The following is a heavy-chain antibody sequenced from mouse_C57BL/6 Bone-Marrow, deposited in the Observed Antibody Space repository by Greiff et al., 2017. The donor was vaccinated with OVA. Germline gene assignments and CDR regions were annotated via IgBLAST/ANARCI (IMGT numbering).Heavy chain of an antibody. Sequence: VQLKQSGAELVRPGASVKLSCTASGFNIKDDYMHWVKQRPEQGLEWIGWIDPENGDTEYASKFQGKATITADTSSNTAYLQLSSLTSEDTAVYYRTTSITTVGGWGQGTSVTVSS. CDR3: TTSITTVGG. V-gene: IGHV14-4*01. CDR2: IDPENGDT. D-gene: IGHD1-1*01. CDR1: GFNIKDDY. J-gene: IGHJ4*01.